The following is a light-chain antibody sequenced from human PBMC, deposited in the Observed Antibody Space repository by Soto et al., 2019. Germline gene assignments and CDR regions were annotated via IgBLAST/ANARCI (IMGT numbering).Light chain of an antibody. Sequence: EIVLTQSPATLSLSPGERATLSCRASQGVSGNLAWYQQKPGQAPRLLIYGASSRATGIPARFSGSGSGKDFTLTISSLEPEDFAVYYCQQRSNWPPFGQGTRLEI. CDR2: GAS. CDR1: QGVSGN. CDR3: QQRSNWPP. V-gene: IGKV3-11*01. J-gene: IGKJ5*01.